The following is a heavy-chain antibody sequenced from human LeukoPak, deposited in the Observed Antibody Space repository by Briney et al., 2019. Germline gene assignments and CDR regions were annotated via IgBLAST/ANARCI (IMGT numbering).Heavy chain of an antibody. Sequence: GGGLRVSCASSEFTFSVDAMNWVRQAPGKGGEWGSYINDVSSDIHYAYSVKGGFTISRENAKNTLYLQMNSLTAEDKYVSYCARNTYRPGLLDSWGPGTQVTVSS. J-gene: IGHJ4*02. CDR3: ARNTYRPGLLDS. D-gene: IGHD1-1*01. CDR2: INDVSSDI. V-gene: IGHV3-21*05. CDR1: EFTFSVDA.